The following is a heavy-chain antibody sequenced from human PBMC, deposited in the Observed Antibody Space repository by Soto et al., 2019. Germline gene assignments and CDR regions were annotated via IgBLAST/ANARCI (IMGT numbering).Heavy chain of an antibody. J-gene: IGHJ3*02. D-gene: IGHD4-17*01. Sequence: QITLKESGPTLVKPTQTLTLTCTFSGFSLSTSGVGVGWFRQPPGKALEWLALIYWDDDKRYSPSLKSRLTIPKDTTKNHVVLTTTNMDPVDTATYFCAHTTTEVAFHIWGQGTMVTVSS. CDR2: IYWDDDK. CDR1: GFSLSTSGVG. CDR3: AHTTTEVAFHI. V-gene: IGHV2-5*02.